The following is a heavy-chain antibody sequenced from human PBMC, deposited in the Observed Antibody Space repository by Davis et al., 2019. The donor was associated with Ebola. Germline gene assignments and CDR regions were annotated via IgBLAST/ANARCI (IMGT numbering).Heavy chain of an antibody. V-gene: IGHV3-9*01. CDR3: ARSITGTYNWFDP. Sequence: SLKISCAASGFTFDDYAVHWVRQAPGKGLEWVSGISWNSGSIGYADSVKGRFTISRDNAKNSLYLQMNSLRAEDTALYYCARSITGTYNWFDPWGQGTLVTVSS. CDR1: GFTFDDYA. J-gene: IGHJ5*02. D-gene: IGHD1-7*01. CDR2: ISWNSGSI.